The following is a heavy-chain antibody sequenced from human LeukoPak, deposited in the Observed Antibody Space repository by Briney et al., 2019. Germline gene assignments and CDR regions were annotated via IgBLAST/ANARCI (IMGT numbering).Heavy chain of an antibody. J-gene: IGHJ4*02. CDR3: AGTYGGFRGVIKDDS. D-gene: IGHD3-10*01. V-gene: IGHV4-39*01. CDR2: IYYTGTT. Sequence: PSETLSLTCTVSGGSVTSSTYYWGWIRQTPGKRLEWIANIYYTGTTYYNPSLKSRVTMSVDTSKNQFSLRLSPVTAADSAIYYCAGTYGGFRGVIKDDSWGQGTLVTVSS. CDR1: GGSVTSSTYY.